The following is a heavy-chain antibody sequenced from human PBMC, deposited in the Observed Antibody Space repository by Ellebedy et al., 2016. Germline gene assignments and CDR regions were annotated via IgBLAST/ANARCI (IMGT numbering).Heavy chain of an antibody. V-gene: IGHV1-8*01. CDR1: EYTFNNYD. CDR3: TTLYCSGTSCYTENLDSDY. CDR2: MNPNRGNT. D-gene: IGHD2-2*02. J-gene: IGHJ4*02. Sequence: ASVKVSCXASEYTFNNYDINWVRQATGQGLEWMGWMNPNRGNTGYAQKFQGRVTMTRDTSMSTAYMELSSLRSEDTAVYYCTTLYCSGTSCYTENLDSDYWGQGTLVTVSS.